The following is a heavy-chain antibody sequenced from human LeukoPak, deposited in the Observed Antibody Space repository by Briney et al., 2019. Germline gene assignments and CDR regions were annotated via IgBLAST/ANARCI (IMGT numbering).Heavy chain of an antibody. CDR2: IHASGST. CDR3: ARDPNSAL. Sequence: PSETLSLTCTVSGGSITNYYWSWIRQPAGKGLEWIGRIHASGSTNYDPSPESRVTMSVDTSKKQFSLNLSSVTAADTAVYFCARDPNSALWGQGTLVTVSS. CDR1: GGSITNYY. D-gene: IGHD4-23*01. J-gene: IGHJ4*02. V-gene: IGHV4-4*07.